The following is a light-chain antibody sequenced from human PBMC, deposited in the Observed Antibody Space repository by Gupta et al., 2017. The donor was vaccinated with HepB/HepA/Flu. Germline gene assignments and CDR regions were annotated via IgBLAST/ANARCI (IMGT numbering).Light chain of an antibody. J-gene: IGLJ3*02. CDR1: SSNIVSNY. CDR3: AAWDDSLSGPV. CDR2: RNN. V-gene: IGLV1-47*01. Sequence: QSVVTQPPSASGTPGQRGTISCSGSSSNIVSNYVYWYHQVPGTAPKLLIYRNNQRPSGVPDRFSGSKSGTSASLAIRGLRSEDEADYYCAAWDDSLSGPVFGGGTKLTVL.